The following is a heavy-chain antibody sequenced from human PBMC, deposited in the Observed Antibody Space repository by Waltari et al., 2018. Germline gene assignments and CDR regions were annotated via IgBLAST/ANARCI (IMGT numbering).Heavy chain of an antibody. Sequence: QVHLQQSGAGLLRPSQTLSLTCTVYGGSSSAFYWSWIRQAPGKGLEWLGEIYHGGSTNYNPSLRGRITISVDTLKSQISLRLTSVTAADAAVYYCARVGDYHGSGRFGLDVWGQGTRVTVSS. J-gene: IGHJ6*02. CDR1: GGSSSAFY. D-gene: IGHD3-10*01. V-gene: IGHV4-34*01. CDR2: IYHGGST. CDR3: ARVGDYHGSGRFGLDV.